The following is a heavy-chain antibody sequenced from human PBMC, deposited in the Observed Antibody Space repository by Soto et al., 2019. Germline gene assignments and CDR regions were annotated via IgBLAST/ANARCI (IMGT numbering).Heavy chain of an antibody. V-gene: IGHV3-33*01. CDR2: IWADGSSN. CDR3: ARPHVSGSVWYALDV. Sequence: QVRLVESGGGVVQPGRSLRLSCAASGFNFNNYGMHWVRHAPGKGLEWLAVIWADGSSNYHADSVKGRFAVSRDNSKNTLYLQMNSLKTEYTAVYYCARPHVSGSVWYALDVWGQGTLVTVSA. J-gene: IGHJ3*01. D-gene: IGHD6-13*01. CDR1: GFNFNNYG.